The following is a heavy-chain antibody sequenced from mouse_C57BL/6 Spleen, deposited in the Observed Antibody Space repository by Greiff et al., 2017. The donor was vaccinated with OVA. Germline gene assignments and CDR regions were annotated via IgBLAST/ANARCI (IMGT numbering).Heavy chain of an antibody. V-gene: IGHV4-1*01. CDR3: ASPSIYYDYDSWFAY. CDR1: GIDFSRYW. D-gene: IGHD2-4*01. J-gene: IGHJ3*01. CDR2: INPDSSTI. Sequence: AASGIDFSRYWMSWVRRAPGKGLEWIGEINPDSSTINYAPSLKDKFIISRDNAKNTLYLQMSKVRSEDTALYYCASPSIYYDYDSWFAYWGQGTLVTVSA.